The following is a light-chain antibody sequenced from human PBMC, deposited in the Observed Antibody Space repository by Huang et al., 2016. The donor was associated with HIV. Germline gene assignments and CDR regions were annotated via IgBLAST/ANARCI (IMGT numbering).Light chain of an antibody. CDR2: GAS. Sequence: EIVMTQSPATLSVSPGERATLSCRASQSIRNNLAWYPQKPGQAPRLVIYGASTRAPGVPARFSGSGSGTDFTLTISSLQSEDVAVYYCQQYDNWPPWTFGQGTKVEIK. V-gene: IGKV3D-15*01. CDR3: QQYDNWPPWT. J-gene: IGKJ1*01. CDR1: QSIRNN.